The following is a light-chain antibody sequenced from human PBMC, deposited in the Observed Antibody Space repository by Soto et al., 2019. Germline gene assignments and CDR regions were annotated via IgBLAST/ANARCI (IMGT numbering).Light chain of an antibody. J-gene: IGKJ3*01. CDR3: QHCDYLPI. CDR1: HAITSF. V-gene: IGKV1-33*01. CDR2: DAS. Sequence: DIQMTQSPSSLSASVGDRVTITCQASHAITSFLNWYQHKPGRAPKLLIYDASILEAGVPTRFSGSGSGTHFTITISILQPEDVATYYCQHCDYLPIFGPGTTVDFK.